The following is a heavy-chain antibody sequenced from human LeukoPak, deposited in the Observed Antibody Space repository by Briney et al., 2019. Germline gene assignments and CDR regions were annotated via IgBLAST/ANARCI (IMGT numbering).Heavy chain of an antibody. CDR3: TRPCAGDCTDNY. CDR2: IRSKANNYAT. D-gene: IGHD2-21*02. J-gene: IGHJ4*02. CDR1: GFIFSDSA. V-gene: IGHV3-73*01. Sequence: GGSLRLSCAASGFIFSDSAMHWVRQASGKGPEWGGRIRSKANNYATTYAASVKGRFTVSRDDSKNTAYLQMNSLKIEDTAVYYCTRPCAGDCTDNYWGQGTLVTVSS.